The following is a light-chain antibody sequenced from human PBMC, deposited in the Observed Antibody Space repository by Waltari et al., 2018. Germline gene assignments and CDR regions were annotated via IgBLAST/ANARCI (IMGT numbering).Light chain of an antibody. Sequence: DIQMTQSPSTLSASIGDTVTITCRASRDISRWLAWYQQKPGKAPNLLISKASTLDSGVPSRFNGSGSGTQFSLTLSSLQPDDFATYYCQQYKTYSPWAFGQGTKVEIK. CDR2: KAS. V-gene: IGKV1-5*03. CDR3: QQYKTYSPWA. CDR1: RDISRW. J-gene: IGKJ1*01.